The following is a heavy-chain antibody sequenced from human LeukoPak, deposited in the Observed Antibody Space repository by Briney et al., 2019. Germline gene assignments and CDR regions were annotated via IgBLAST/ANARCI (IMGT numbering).Heavy chain of an antibody. J-gene: IGHJ6*03. CDR3: ARGAYDWDYYYMDV. CDR1: GYTFTSYG. D-gene: IGHD5-12*01. V-gene: IGHV1-18*01. CDR2: ISAYNGNT. Sequence: GASVKVSCKASGYTFTSYGISWVRQAPGQGLEWMGWISAYNGNTNYAQKFQGRVTMTRDTSISTAYMELSRLRSDDTAVYYCARGAYDWDYYYMDVWGKGTTVTVSS.